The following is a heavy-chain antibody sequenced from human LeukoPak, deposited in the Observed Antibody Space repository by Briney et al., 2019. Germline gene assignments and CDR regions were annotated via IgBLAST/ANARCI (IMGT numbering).Heavy chain of an antibody. V-gene: IGHV4-61*01. CDR2: IYYSGST. CDR1: GGSVSSGSYY. CDR3: ARAPSTYYYDSTYAFDI. J-gene: IGHJ3*02. D-gene: IGHD3-22*01. Sequence: SETLSLTCTVSGGSVSSGSYYWSWIRQPPGKGLEWIGYIYYSGSTNYNPSLKSRVTISVGTSKNQFSLKLSSVTAADTAVYYCARAPSTYYYDSTYAFDIWGQGTMVTVSS.